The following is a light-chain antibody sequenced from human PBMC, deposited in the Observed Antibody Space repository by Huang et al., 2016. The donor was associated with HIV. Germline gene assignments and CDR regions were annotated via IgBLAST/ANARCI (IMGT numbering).Light chain of an antibody. CDR3: HQYNNWLLS. CDR2: GLS. V-gene: IGKV3-15*01. J-gene: IGKJ4*01. Sequence: IVMTQSTATLSVSPGAIVTPSCRANRTVSTNLSWYQQRPGQAPRLLIYGLSTRAPGIPARFSGSGSGTDFSLTISSLQSEDFALYYCHQYNNWLLSFGGGTRVDI. CDR1: RTVSTN.